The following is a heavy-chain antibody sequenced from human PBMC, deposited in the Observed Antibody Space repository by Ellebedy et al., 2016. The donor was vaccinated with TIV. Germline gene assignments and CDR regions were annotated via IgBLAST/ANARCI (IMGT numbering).Heavy chain of an antibody. CDR1: GFTFSSYA. Sequence: GGSLRLSCTVSGFTFSSYAMAWVRQAPGKGLEWVSAISGSGGTTYYADSVKGRFTISRDNSKNTLYLQMNSLRAEDTAVYYCAQVDYQYGDSWGQGTLITVSS. CDR2: ISGSGGTT. V-gene: IGHV3-23*01. CDR3: AQVDYQYGDS. J-gene: IGHJ4*02. D-gene: IGHD3-16*01.